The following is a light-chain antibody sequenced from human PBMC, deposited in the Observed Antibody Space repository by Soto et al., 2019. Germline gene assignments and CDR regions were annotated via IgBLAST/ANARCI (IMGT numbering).Light chain of an antibody. CDR3: RSYTSSSTHV. CDR1: SSDVGGYNY. Sequence: QSALTQPASVSGSPGQSITISCTGTSSDVGGYNYVSWYQQHPGKAPKLMIYEVSHRPSGVSNRFSGSNSGNTASLTISGLPAEDAADYYGRSYTSSSTHVFGTGTKLTVL. J-gene: IGLJ1*01. CDR2: EVS. V-gene: IGLV2-14*01.